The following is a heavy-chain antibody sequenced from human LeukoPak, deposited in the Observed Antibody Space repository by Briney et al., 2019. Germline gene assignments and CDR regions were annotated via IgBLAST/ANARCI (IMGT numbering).Heavy chain of an antibody. CDR1: GFTFSSYP. CDR2: ISGNGGST. CDR3: AKDPREYCTSGTCYVDY. J-gene: IGHJ4*02. V-gene: IGHV3-23*01. D-gene: IGHD2-15*01. Sequence: PGGSLRLSCAASGFTFSSYPMSWVRQAPGKGLEWVSAISGNGGSTYYAVSVRGRFAISRDNSKNTLYLQMNSLRAEDTAIYYCAKDPREYCTSGTCYVDYWGQGALVTVSS.